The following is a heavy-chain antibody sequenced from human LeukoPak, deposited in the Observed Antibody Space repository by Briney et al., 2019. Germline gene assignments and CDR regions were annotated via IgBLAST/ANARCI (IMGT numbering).Heavy chain of an antibody. V-gene: IGHV3-30*18. CDR1: GVTFSSYG. CDR2: ISYDGSNK. J-gene: IGHJ4*02. CDR3: AKDLLETTVTTLDY. Sequence: GGSLRLSCAASGVTFSSYGMHWVRQAPGKGLEWVAVISYDGSNKYYADSVKGRFTISRDNSKNTLYLQMNSLRAEDTAVYYCAKDLLETTVTTLDYWGQGTLVTVSS. D-gene: IGHD4-17*01.